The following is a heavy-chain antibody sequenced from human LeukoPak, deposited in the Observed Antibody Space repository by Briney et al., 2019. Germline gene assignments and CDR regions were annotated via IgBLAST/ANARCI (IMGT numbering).Heavy chain of an antibody. D-gene: IGHD2-15*01. J-gene: IGHJ5*02. CDR2: INPSGGST. CDR3: ARGGSGSSTWFDP. V-gene: IGHV1-46*01. CDR1: GYTFTGYY. Sequence: ASVKVSCKASGYTFTGYYMHWVRQAPGQGLEWMGIINPSGGSTSYAQKFQGRVTMTTDTSTSTAYMELRSLRSDDTAIYYCARGGSGSSTWFDPWGQGTLVTVSS.